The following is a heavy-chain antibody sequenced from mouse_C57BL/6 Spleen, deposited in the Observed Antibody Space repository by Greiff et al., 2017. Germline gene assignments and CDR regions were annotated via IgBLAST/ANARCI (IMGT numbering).Heavy chain of an antibody. CDR3: ANSNYVRGLDY. D-gene: IGHD2-5*01. V-gene: IGHV1-50*01. Sequence: QVQLQQPGAELVKPGASVKLSCKASGYTFTSYWMQWVKQRPGQGLEWIGEIDPSDSYTNYNQKFKGKATLTVDTSSSTAYRQLSSLTSEDSAVYYCANSNYVRGLDYWGQGTTLTVSS. CDR1: GYTFTSYW. J-gene: IGHJ2*01. CDR2: IDPSDSYT.